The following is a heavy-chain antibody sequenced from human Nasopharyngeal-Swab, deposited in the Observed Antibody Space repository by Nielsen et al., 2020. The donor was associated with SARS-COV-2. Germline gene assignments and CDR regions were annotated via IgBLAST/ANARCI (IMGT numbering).Heavy chain of an antibody. D-gene: IGHD2-15*01. V-gene: IGHV5-51*01. CDR3: ARHLLPRGDYYGMDV. CDR1: GYSFTAYW. J-gene: IGHJ6*02. CDR2: IYPGDSDT. Sequence: GESLKISCKGSGYSFTAYWIGWVRQMPGKGLEWMGIIYPGDSDTRYSPSFQGQVTISADKSISTAYLQWSSLKASDTAIYYCARHLLPRGDYYGMDVWGQGTTVTVSS.